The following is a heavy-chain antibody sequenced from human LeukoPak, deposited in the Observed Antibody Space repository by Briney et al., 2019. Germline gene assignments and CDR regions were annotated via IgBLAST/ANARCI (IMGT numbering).Heavy chain of an antibody. D-gene: IGHD6-19*01. CDR1: GYTFTGYY. Sequence: ASVKVSCKASGYTFTGYYMHWVRQAPGQGLEWMGWINPNSGGTNYAQKFQGRVTMTRDTSIRTAYMELSRLRSDDTAVYYCARVGGDSSGWYFDYWGQGTLVTVSS. CDR3: ARVGGDSSGWYFDY. V-gene: IGHV1-2*02. CDR2: INPNSGGT. J-gene: IGHJ4*02.